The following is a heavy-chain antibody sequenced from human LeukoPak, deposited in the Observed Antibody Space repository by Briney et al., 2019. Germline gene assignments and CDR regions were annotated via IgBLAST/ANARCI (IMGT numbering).Heavy chain of an antibody. D-gene: IGHD3-10*01. Sequence: SETLSLTCTVSGGSISGYYWGWIRQPPGKGLEWIGYVYDSGSTNYNPSLKSRVTISVDTSKNQFSLKLSSVTAADTAVYYCARGGLFGYRGAFDIWGQGTMVTVSS. J-gene: IGHJ3*02. CDR1: GGSISGYY. CDR2: VYDSGST. CDR3: ARGGLFGYRGAFDI. V-gene: IGHV4-59*01.